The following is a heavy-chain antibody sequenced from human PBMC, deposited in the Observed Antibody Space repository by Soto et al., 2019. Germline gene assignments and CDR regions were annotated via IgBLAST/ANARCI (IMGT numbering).Heavy chain of an antibody. D-gene: IGHD2-2*01. J-gene: IGHJ6*02. V-gene: IGHV4-61*01. CDR2: IYSGGST. CDR1: GGFVSSDTHC. Sequence: AETLSLTCTVSGGFVSSDTHCWICMREGPGKRLEWIGFIYSGGSTKNPSLRSRVTMSVDTSKNQFSLKLRSVIVADTAVYHCARFVRSCSATTCSTRADVWGQGITVTVSS. CDR3: ARFVRSCSATTCSTRADV.